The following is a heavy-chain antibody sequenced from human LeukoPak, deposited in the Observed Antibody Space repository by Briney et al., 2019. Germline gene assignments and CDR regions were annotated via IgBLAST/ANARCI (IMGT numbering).Heavy chain of an antibody. V-gene: IGHV1-69*13. CDR2: IIPIFGTA. Sequence: SVTVSFTASGGTFTIYAISWVRPAPGQGLEWMGGIIPIFGTANYAQKFQGRVTITADEYTSTAYMELSSLRSEDTAVYYCAMRQDVGDGYNHDYWGQGTLVTVSS. D-gene: IGHD5-24*01. CDR1: GGTFTIYA. J-gene: IGHJ4*02. CDR3: AMRQDVGDGYNHDY.